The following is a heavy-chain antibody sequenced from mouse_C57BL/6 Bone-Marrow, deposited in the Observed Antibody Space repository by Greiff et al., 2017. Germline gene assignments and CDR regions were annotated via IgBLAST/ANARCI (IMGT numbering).Heavy chain of an antibody. CDR3: ARGGYYGSSAFAY. CDR2: IHPNSGST. D-gene: IGHD1-1*01. Sequence: VQLQQPGAELVKPGASVKLSCKASGYTFTSYWMHWVKQRPGQGLEWIGMIHPNSGSTNYNEKFKSKATLTVDKSSSTAYMQLSSLTSEDSAVYYCARGGYYGSSAFAYWGQGTLVTVSA. J-gene: IGHJ3*01. CDR1: GYTFTSYW. V-gene: IGHV1-64*01.